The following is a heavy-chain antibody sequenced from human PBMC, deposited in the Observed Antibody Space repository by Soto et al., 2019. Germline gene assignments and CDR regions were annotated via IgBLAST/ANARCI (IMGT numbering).Heavy chain of an antibody. V-gene: IGHV3-23*01. Sequence: GGSLRLSCAASGFTFNPYAMNWLRQAPGKGLEWVSTFSGDGGGTYYADSVKGRFTISRDNSKNTLYLQMNSLRTEDTAVYYCAKNIMGPNTAFDSWGQGTLVTVSS. CDR3: AKNIMGPNTAFDS. CDR2: FSGDGGGT. D-gene: IGHD1-26*01. J-gene: IGHJ4*02. CDR1: GFTFNPYA.